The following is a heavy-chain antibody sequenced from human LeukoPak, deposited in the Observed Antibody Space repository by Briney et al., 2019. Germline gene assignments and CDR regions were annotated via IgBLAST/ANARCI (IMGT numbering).Heavy chain of an antibody. Sequence: GGSLRLSCAASGFTFSSYAMSWVRQAPGKGLEWVSAISGSGGSTYYADSVKGRFTISRDNSKNTLYLQMNSLRAEDTAVYYCAKAPDIRTYSGSYTAHFDYWGQGTLVTVSS. CDR3: AKAPDIRTYSGSYTAHFDY. D-gene: IGHD1-26*01. CDR1: GFTFSSYA. V-gene: IGHV3-23*01. CDR2: ISGSGGST. J-gene: IGHJ4*02.